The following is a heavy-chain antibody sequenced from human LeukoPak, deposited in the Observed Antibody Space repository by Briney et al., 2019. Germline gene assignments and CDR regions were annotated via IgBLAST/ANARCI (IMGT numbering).Heavy chain of an antibody. CDR1: GGSISSSSYY. CDR3: ARVRYSGSYNWFDP. CDR2: IYYSGST. V-gene: IGHV4-39*07. J-gene: IGHJ5*02. D-gene: IGHD1-26*01. Sequence: SETLSLTCTVSGGSISSSSYYWGWIRQPPGKGLEWIGSIYYSGSTYYNPSLKSRVTISVDTSKNQFSLKLSSVTAADTAVYYCARVRYSGSYNWFDPWGQGTLVTVSS.